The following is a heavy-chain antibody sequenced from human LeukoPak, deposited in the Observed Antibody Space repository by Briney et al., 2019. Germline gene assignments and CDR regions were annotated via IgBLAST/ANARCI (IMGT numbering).Heavy chain of an antibody. V-gene: IGHV4-4*07. J-gene: IGHJ4*02. Sequence: SETLSLTCTVSGGSISSYYWSWIRQPAGKGLEWIGRIYTSGSTNYNPSLKSRVTMSVDTSKNQFSLKLSSVTAADTAVYYCASNYDILSPFDYWGQGTLVTVSS. CDR3: ASNYDILSPFDY. CDR1: GGSISSYY. D-gene: IGHD3-9*01. CDR2: IYTSGST.